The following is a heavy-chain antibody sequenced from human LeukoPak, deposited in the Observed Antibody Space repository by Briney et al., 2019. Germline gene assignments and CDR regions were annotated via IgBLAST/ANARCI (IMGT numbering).Heavy chain of an antibody. J-gene: IGHJ4*02. CDR3: AKEAYYYDSSGYYYGFDC. D-gene: IGHD3-22*01. V-gene: IGHV3-30*18. Sequence: GGSLRLSCAASGFTFSSYGMHWVRQAPGKGLEWVAVISYDGSNKYYADSVKGRFTISRDNSKNTLYLQMNSLRAEDTAVYYCAKEAYYYDSSGYYYGFDCWGQGTLVTVSS. CDR2: ISYDGSNK. CDR1: GFTFSSYG.